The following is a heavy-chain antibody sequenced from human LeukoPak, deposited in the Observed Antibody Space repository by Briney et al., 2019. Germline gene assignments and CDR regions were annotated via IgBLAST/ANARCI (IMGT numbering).Heavy chain of an antibody. CDR2: IYFIGST. D-gene: IGHD1-1*01. V-gene: IGHV4-59*01. CDR1: GGSISGYY. J-gene: IGHJ4*02. CDR3: ARGARWSDY. Sequence: SETLSLTCSVSGGSISGYYWTWTRKPPGKGLEWIGNIYFIGSTNYNPSLKSRVTMSVDTSKNQFSLKLTSVTAADTAVYYCARGARWSDYWGRGTLVTVSS.